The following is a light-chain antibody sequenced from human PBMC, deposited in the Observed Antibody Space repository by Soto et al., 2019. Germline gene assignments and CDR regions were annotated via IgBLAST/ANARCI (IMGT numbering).Light chain of an antibody. Sequence: EIVLTQSPGTLSLSPGERATLSCRASQRVSNKYLVWYQQKPGQAPRLLTDGASRRATGIPDRFSGSGSETDFTLTISRLAPEDFAVYYCHHYGSSPPWTFGQGTKVEIK. J-gene: IGKJ1*01. V-gene: IGKV3-20*01. CDR2: GAS. CDR1: QRVSNKY. CDR3: HHYGSSPPWT.